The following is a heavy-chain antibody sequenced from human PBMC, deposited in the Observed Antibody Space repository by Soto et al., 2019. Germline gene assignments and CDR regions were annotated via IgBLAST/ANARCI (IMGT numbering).Heavy chain of an antibody. V-gene: IGHV3-11*01. D-gene: IGHD3-22*01. CDR2: ISSSGDVI. Sequence: GGSLRLSCAASGFTFSDYYMIWIRQAPGKGLEWVSYISSSGDVIYYADSVKGRFTISRDNAKNSLYLQLNSLRAEDTAVYYCARDLGYYASDGYFDYWGQGTVVTVSS. CDR3: ARDLGYYASDGYFDY. J-gene: IGHJ4*02. CDR1: GFTFSDYY.